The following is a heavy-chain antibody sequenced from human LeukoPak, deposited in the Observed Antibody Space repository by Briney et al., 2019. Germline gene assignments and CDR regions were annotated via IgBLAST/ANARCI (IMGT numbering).Heavy chain of an antibody. D-gene: IGHD6-19*01. Sequence: SETLSLTCTVSGYSISNGFYWAWIRQPPGKGLEWIGSVYHTGSTYSNPSLKSRVTISVDTSKNQFSLSLTSVTAADTAVYYCARVKIGYIAVAFDYWGQGTLVTVSS. CDR3: ARVKIGYIAVAFDY. J-gene: IGHJ4*02. CDR1: GYSISNGFY. V-gene: IGHV4-38-2*02. CDR2: VYHTGST.